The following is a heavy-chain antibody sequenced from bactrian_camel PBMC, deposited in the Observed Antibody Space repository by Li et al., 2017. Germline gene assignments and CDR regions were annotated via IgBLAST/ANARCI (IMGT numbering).Heavy chain of an antibody. J-gene: IGHJ4*01. D-gene: IGHD3*01. V-gene: IGHV3S55*01. Sequence: QVQLVESGGGSVQSGGSLRLSCVHSGYIFESCGMGWYREVPGGERVVVSSIGSDGTTTYADSVKGRFTVSLDNAQNTPYHQMNNLKTDEHAVYFCRSDCADIRIVTTALNPFYNYEGQGTQVTVS. CDR2: IGSDGTT. CDR1: GYIFESCG. CDR3: RSDCADIRIVTTALNPFYNY.